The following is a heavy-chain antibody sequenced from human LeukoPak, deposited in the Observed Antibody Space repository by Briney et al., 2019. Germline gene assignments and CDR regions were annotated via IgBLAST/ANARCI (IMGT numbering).Heavy chain of an antibody. CDR1: GFTFSSRY. V-gene: IGHV3-7*01. CDR3: GKLKGTMFVVVTKNYLYN. Sequence: GGSLRLSCAASGFTFSSRYMSWVRQAPGKGLEWVSSIKDDGSSTCYVDSVKGRFTISRDNSKNTLYLQMNSLRAEDTAVYYCGKLKGTMFVVVTKNYLYNCGQETLVTVSP. CDR2: IKDDGSST. D-gene: IGHD3-22*01. J-gene: IGHJ4*02.